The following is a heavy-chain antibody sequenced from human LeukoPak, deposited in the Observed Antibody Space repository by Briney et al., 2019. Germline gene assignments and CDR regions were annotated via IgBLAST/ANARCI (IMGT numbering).Heavy chain of an antibody. V-gene: IGHV4-4*02. CDR3: ARQMNTVTADY. J-gene: IGHJ4*02. CDR1: GGSITSTNY. Sequence: SGTLSLTCGVSGGSITSTNYWTWVRQPPGKGLEWIGEGNLQGSTNYNPSLNSRVTISIDTSKNQFSLRLSSVTAADTAVYYCARQMNTVTADYWGQGTLVTVSS. D-gene: IGHD4-17*01. CDR2: GNLQGST.